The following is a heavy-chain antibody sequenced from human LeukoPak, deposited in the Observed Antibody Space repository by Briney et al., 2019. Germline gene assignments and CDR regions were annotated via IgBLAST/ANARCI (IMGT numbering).Heavy chain of an antibody. CDR2: IYYIGST. D-gene: IGHD1/OR15-1a*01. CDR1: GGSISSYY. CDR3: ARDLGSWNSYYYYGMDV. J-gene: IGHJ6*02. V-gene: IGHV4-59*01. Sequence: SETLSLTCTVSGGSISSYYWSWIRQPPGKGLEWIGYIYYIGSTNYNPSLKSRATISVDTSKNQFSLKLSSVTAADTAVYYCARDLGSWNSYYYYGMDVWGQGTTVTVSS.